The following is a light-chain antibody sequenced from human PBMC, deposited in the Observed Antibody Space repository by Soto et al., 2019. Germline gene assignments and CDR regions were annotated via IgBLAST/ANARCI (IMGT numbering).Light chain of an antibody. Sequence: QSALTQSPSVSAAPGQKVTISCSGSSSNIGNNYVSWYQQLPGTAPKLLIYDNNKRPSGIPDRFSGSKSGTSGTLDITGLQTGDEADYYCCSYTVGDKVIFGGGTQLTVL. CDR1: SSNIGNNY. V-gene: IGLV1-51*01. CDR3: CSYTVGDKVI. CDR2: DNN. J-gene: IGLJ2*01.